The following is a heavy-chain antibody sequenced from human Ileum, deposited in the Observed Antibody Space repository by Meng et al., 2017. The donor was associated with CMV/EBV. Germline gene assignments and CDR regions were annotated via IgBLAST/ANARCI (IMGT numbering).Heavy chain of an antibody. D-gene: IGHD3-22*01. Sequence: SETLSLTCTVSGASIRSSCHYWSWSRQPPGKGLEWIGEIKHRGSTNYNPSLKSRVTISIDTSKNQFSLKLYSVTAADPAVYDCARWYYYAGSVDYPIPYFDYWGQGTLVTVSS. J-gene: IGHJ4*02. V-gene: IGHV4-39*07. CDR3: ARWYYYAGSVDYPIPYFDY. CDR1: GASIRSSCHY. CDR2: IKHRGST.